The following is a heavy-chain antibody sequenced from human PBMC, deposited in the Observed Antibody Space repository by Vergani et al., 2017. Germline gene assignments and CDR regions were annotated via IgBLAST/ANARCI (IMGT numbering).Heavy chain of an antibody. CDR1: GFTFSSYA. Sequence: EVQLLESGGGLVQPGGSLRLSCAASGFTFSSYAMSWVRQAPGKGLEWVSAISGSGGSTYYADSVKGRFTISRDNSKNTLYLQMNSLRAEDTAVYYCAKESLWGGYGDPSSGYWGQGTLVTVSS. D-gene: IGHD4-17*01. V-gene: IGHV3-23*01. CDR3: AKESLWGGYGDPSSGY. J-gene: IGHJ4*02. CDR2: ISGSGGST.